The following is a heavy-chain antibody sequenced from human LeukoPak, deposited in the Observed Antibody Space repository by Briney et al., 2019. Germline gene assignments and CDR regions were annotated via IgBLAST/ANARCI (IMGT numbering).Heavy chain of an antibody. CDR2: ISSSSSYI. CDR1: GFTFSSYS. Sequence: GGSLRLSCAASGFTFSSYSMNWVRQAPGKGLEWVSSISSSSSYIYYADSVKGRFTISRDNAKNSLYLQMNSLRAEDTAVYYSARAGAVAGTGYNWFDPWGQGTLVTVSS. V-gene: IGHV3-21*01. CDR3: ARAGAVAGTGYNWFDP. D-gene: IGHD6-19*01. J-gene: IGHJ5*02.